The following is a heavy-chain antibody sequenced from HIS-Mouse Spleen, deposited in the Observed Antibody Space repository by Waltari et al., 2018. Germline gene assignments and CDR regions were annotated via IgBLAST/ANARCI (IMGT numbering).Heavy chain of an antibody. Sequence: QLQLQESGPGLVKPSETLSLTCTVSGGSISSSSYYWGWIRQPPGKGLEWIGSIYYSGRTYYNPAPKSRVTISVDTSKNQFSLKLSSVTAADTAVYYCAREIPYSSSWYDWYFDLWGRGTLVIVSS. CDR1: GGSISSSSYY. V-gene: IGHV4-39*07. CDR2: IYYSGRT. CDR3: AREIPYSSSWYDWYFDL. D-gene: IGHD6-13*01. J-gene: IGHJ2*01.